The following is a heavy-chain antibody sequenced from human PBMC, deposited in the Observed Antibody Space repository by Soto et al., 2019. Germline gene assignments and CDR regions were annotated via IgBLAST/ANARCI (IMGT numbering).Heavy chain of an antibody. Sequence: PGGSLRLSCAASGFTFSSYAMHWDRQAPGKGLEWVAVISYDGSNKYYADSVKGRFTISRDNSKNTLYLQMNSLRAEDTAVYYCAREGAPYDSSAAGYWGQGTLVTFSS. CDR3: AREGAPYDSSAAGY. CDR1: GFTFSSYA. D-gene: IGHD3-22*01. J-gene: IGHJ4*02. V-gene: IGHV3-30-3*01. CDR2: ISYDGSNK.